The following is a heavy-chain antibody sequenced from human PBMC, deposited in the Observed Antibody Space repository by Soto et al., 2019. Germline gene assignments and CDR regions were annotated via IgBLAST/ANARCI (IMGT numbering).Heavy chain of an antibody. CDR3: ARESGDLYCSGGSCPNWFDP. D-gene: IGHD2-15*01. Sequence: QVQLQESGPGLVKPSGTLSLTCAVSSGSISSSNWWSWVRQPPGKGLEWVGEIYHSGSTNCNPSLKSRVTISVDKSKNQFSLKLSSVTAADTAVYYCARESGDLYCSGGSCPNWFDPWGQGTLVTVSS. CDR1: SGSISSSNW. V-gene: IGHV4-4*02. CDR2: IYHSGST. J-gene: IGHJ5*02.